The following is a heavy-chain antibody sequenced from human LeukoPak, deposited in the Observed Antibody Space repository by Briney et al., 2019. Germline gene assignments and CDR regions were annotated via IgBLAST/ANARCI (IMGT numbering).Heavy chain of an antibody. J-gene: IGHJ5*02. CDR1: GGSISSYY. D-gene: IGHD3-10*01. CDR3: ARDRRALRGARGELRGWFDP. CDR2: IYYSGST. V-gene: IGHV4-59*01. Sequence: PSETLSLTCTVSGGSISSYYWSWIRQPPGKGLEWIGYIYYSGSTNYNPSLKSRVTISVDTSKNQFSLKLSSVTAADTAVYYCARDRRALRGARGELRGWFDPWGQGTLVTVSS.